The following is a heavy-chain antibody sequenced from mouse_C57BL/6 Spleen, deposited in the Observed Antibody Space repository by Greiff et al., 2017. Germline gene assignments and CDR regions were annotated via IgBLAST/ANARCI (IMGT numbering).Heavy chain of an antibody. J-gene: IGHJ1*03. CDR2: IYPGGGYT. Sequence: VQLQQSGAELVRPGTSVKMSCKASGYTFTNYWIGWAKQRPGHGLEWIGDIYPGGGYTNYNEKFKGKATLNADKSSSKPYMQFSSLTSEDSAIYYCARHQRYFDVWGTGTTVTVSS. CDR1: GYTFTNYW. V-gene: IGHV1-63*01. CDR3: ARHQRYFDV.